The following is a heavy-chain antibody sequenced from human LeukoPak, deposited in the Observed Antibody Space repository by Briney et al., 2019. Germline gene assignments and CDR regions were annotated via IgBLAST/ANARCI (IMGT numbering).Heavy chain of an antibody. CDR3: AKDGLWFGESGLDF. V-gene: IGHV3-23*01. CDR2: ISGSGGSGSGDNT. J-gene: IGHJ4*02. Sequence: GGSLRLSCAASGFTFSSYAMSWVRQAPGKGLEWVSGISGSGGSGSGDNTYYADSVKGRFTISRDNSKNTLYLQMSSLRAEDTALYYCAKDGLWFGESGLDFWGQGTLVTVSS. D-gene: IGHD3-10*01. CDR1: GFTFSSYA.